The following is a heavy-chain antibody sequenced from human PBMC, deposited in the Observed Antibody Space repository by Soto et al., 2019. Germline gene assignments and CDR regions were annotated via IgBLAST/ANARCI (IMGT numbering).Heavy chain of an antibody. CDR3: EGESGENWSYEAY. D-gene: IGHD1-7*01. CDR2: ISTTGNT. Sequence: SETLSLTCTVSGDTITSFSWNWIRQSAGKGLEWIGRISTTGNTHYNPSLESRVTMSLDTSKNQFSLKLTSVTAADTAVYYCEGESGENWSYEAYWGQGTLVTVS. CDR1: GDTITSFS. V-gene: IGHV4-4*07. J-gene: IGHJ4*02.